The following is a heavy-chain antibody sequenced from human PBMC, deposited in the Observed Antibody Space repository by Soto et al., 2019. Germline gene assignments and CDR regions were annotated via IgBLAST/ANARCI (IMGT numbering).Heavy chain of an antibody. V-gene: IGHV1-69*01. Sequence: QVLLVQSSAEVKKPGSSVKVSCKASGGTFTSTAFSWVRQAPGQGLEWMGGIIPVLGTPNYAQKFQARLTVTADASTTTVHMELSSLRSDDTAVYYCASSACLDHILNSYGLNVWGQGTTVTVSS. CDR2: IIPVLGTP. CDR1: GGTFTSTA. CDR3: ASSACLDHILNSYGLNV. J-gene: IGHJ6*02. D-gene: IGHD1-1*01.